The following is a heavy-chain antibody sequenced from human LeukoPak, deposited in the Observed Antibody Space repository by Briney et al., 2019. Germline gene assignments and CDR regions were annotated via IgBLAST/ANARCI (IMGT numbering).Heavy chain of an antibody. Sequence: SETLSPTCAVSGGSISSNSYYWGWICQPPGKGLEWIGSIYYSGSTYYNPSLKSRVTISVDTSKNQFSLKLSSVTAADTAVYYCARVPTYYDFWSPRGRAFDIWGQGTMVTVSS. J-gene: IGHJ3*02. D-gene: IGHD3-3*01. CDR2: IYYSGST. V-gene: IGHV4-39*01. CDR3: ARVPTYYDFWSPRGRAFDI. CDR1: GGSISSNSYY.